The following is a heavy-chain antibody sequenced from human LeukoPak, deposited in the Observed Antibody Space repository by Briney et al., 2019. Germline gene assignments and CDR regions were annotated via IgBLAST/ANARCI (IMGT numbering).Heavy chain of an antibody. CDR2: IYYSGST. V-gene: IGHV4-59*01. Sequence: PGGSLRLSCAASGFTFSDYYMSWIRQPPGKGLEWIGYIYYSGSTNYNPSLKSRVTISVDTSKNQFSLKLSSVTAADTAVYYCARDPRLRFGYFDYWGQGTLVTVSS. CDR1: GFTFSDYY. J-gene: IGHJ4*02. CDR3: ARDPRLRFGYFDY. D-gene: IGHD3-10*01.